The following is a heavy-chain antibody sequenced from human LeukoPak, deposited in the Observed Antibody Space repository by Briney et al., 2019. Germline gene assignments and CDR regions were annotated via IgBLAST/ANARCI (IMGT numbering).Heavy chain of an antibody. J-gene: IGHJ5*02. D-gene: IGHD6-6*01. Sequence: SETLSLTCAVYGGSFSGYYWSWIRQPPGKGLEWIGEINHSGSTNYNPSLKSRVTISVDTSKNQFSLKLSSVTAADTAVSYCARGRIAARNWFDPWGQGTLVNVSS. CDR3: ARGRIAARNWFDP. V-gene: IGHV4-34*01. CDR2: INHSGST. CDR1: GGSFSGYY.